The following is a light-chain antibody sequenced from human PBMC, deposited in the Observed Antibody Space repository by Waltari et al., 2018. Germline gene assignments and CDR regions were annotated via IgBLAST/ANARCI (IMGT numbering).Light chain of an antibody. V-gene: IGKV1-5*03. CDR3: QQYNLSPYT. CDR2: KSF. CDR1: QSISNY. J-gene: IGKJ2*01. Sequence: DIQMTQSPSTLSASVGDRVTITCRASQSISNYLAWYQQKPGKAPKVLIYKSFSLQSGVPSRFSGSGSETEFRLTISSLQPDDFATYYCQQYNLSPYTFGQGTTLEI.